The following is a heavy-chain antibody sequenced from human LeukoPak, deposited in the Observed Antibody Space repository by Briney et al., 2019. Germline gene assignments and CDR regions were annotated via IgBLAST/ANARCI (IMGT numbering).Heavy chain of an antibody. CDR3: ARAPSYNWNAEAAFDI. V-gene: IGHV3-20*04. D-gene: IGHD1-20*01. Sequence: PSGGSLRLSCAASGFTFDDYGMSWVRQAPGKGLEWVSGINWNGGSTGYADSVKGRFTISRDNAKNSLYLQMNSLRAEDTALYYCARAPSYNWNAEAAFDIWGQGTMVTVSS. J-gene: IGHJ3*02. CDR1: GFTFDDYG. CDR2: INWNGGST.